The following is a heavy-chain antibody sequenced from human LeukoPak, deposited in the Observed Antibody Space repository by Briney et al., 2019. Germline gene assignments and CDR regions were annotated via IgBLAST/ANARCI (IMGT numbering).Heavy chain of an antibody. CDR1: GYTFTNYA. D-gene: IGHD3-3*01. CDR2: INTNTGNP. J-gene: IGHJ6*03. V-gene: IGHV7-4-1*02. CDR3: ARVLRFLEWVNYYYYMDV. Sequence: ASVKVSCKASGYTFTNYAMNWVRQAPGQGLEWMGWINTNTGNPTYAQGFTGRFVFSLDTSVSTTYLQISSLKTEDTAVYYCARVLRFLEWVNYYYYMDVWGKGTTVTVSS.